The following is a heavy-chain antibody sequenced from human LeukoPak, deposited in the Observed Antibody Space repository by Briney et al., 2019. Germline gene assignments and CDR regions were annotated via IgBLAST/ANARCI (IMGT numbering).Heavy chain of an antibody. Sequence: SETLSLTCTVSGGSISSYYWSWIRQPPGKGLEWLGYIYYSGSTNYNPSLKSRVTISVDTSKNQFSLKLSSVTAADTAVYYCARHAFYGDYHLDYWGQGTLVTVSS. CDR3: ARHAFYGDYHLDY. V-gene: IGHV4-59*08. J-gene: IGHJ4*02. D-gene: IGHD4-17*01. CDR1: GGSISSYY. CDR2: IYYSGST.